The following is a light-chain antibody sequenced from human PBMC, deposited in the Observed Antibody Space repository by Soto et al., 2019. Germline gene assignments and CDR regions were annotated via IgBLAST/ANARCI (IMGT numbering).Light chain of an antibody. V-gene: IGKV3-15*01. J-gene: IGKJ2*01. Sequence: EIVMTQSPATLSVSPGERATLSCRASQSVSNNLARYQQTPGQAPRLLIYRASTRATGIPARFSGSGSGTEFTLIISSLQSEDSAVYYCQQYNDWPPSYTFGQGTKLEIK. CDR1: QSVSNN. CDR2: RAS. CDR3: QQYNDWPPSYT.